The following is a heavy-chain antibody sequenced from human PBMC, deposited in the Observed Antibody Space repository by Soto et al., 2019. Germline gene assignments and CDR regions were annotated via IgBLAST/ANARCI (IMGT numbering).Heavy chain of an antibody. V-gene: IGHV4-39*01. CDR1: GGSITSSSYY. D-gene: IGHD6-13*01. J-gene: IGHJ5*02. CDR3: ARLAAGTSWFDP. Sequence: SETLSLTCTVSGGSITSSSYYWGWIRQPPGKGLEWIGYIYYSGSTYYNPSLKSRVTISVDTSKNQFSLKLSSVTAADTAVYYCARLAAGTSWFDPWGQGTLVTVSS. CDR2: IYYSGST.